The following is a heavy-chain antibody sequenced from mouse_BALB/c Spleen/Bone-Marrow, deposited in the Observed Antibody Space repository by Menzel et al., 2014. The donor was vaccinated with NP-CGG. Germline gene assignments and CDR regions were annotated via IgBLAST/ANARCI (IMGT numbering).Heavy chain of an antibody. V-gene: IGHV1-14*01. Sequence: EVKLVESGPELVKPGASVKMSCKASGYTFTSYVMHWVKQQPGQGLEWFGYFIPSSDGSRYNEKFKDKATLTSDKSSSTAYMELSSLTSEDSAVYYCARGESYLRYDGRGYAMDYWGQGTSVTVSS. CDR2: FIPSSDGS. J-gene: IGHJ4*01. CDR3: ARGESYLRYDGRGYAMDY. D-gene: IGHD2-14*01. CDR1: GYTFTSYV.